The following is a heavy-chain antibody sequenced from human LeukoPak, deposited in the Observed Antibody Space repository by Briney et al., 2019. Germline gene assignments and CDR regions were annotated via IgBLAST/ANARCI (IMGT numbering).Heavy chain of an antibody. CDR2: ITGGGGST. J-gene: IGHJ3*02. CDR3: AKDRGSVGANDALDI. Sequence: GGSLRLSCAASGFTFSTYAMSWVRQAPGKGLEWVSAITGGGGSTYYADSVKGRFTISRDSSENTLYLQMNSLRAEDTAIYYCAKDRGSVGANDALDIWGQGTIVTVSS. D-gene: IGHD1-26*01. V-gene: IGHV3-23*01. CDR1: GFTFSTYA.